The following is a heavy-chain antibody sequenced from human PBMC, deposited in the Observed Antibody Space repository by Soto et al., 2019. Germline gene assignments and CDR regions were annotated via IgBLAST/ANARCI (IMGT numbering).Heavy chain of an antibody. J-gene: IGHJ4*02. CDR1: GYTFTGYD. CDR3: ARELTMIVDN. Sequence: QVQLVQSGAEVKKPGASVKVSCKASGYTFTGYDVNWVRQATGQGFEWMGWMNPNSGNTGYAQKFQGRVTMTRNTSISTAYMELSGLRSEDTAVYYCARELTMIVDNWGQGTLVAVSS. D-gene: IGHD3-22*01. V-gene: IGHV1-8*01. CDR2: MNPNSGNT.